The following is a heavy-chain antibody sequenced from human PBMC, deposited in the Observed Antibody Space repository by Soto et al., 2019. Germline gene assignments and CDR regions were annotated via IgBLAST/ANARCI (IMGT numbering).Heavy chain of an antibody. D-gene: IGHD5-18*01. CDR1: GGSISSGDYY. CDR3: ARDGLIVDTAMPSTYYYYYYGMDV. J-gene: IGHJ6*02. Sequence: PSETLSLTCTVSGGSISSGDYYWSWIRQPPGKGLEWIGYIYYSGSTYYNPSLKSRVTISVDTSKNQFSLKLSSVTAADTAVYYCARDGLIVDTAMPSTYYYYYYGMDVWGQGTTVTVSS. CDR2: IYYSGST. V-gene: IGHV4-30-4*01.